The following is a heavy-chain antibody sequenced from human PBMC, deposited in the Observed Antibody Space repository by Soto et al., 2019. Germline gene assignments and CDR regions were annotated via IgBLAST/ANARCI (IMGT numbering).Heavy chain of an antibody. J-gene: IGHJ6*02. Sequence: EVQLVESGGGLVQPGRSLRLSCAASGFTFDDYAMHWVRQAPGKGLEWVSGISWNSGSIGYADSVKGRFTISRDNAKNSLYLQMNSLRAEDTAVYYCARTYYDILTGYPYYYYGMDVWGQGTTVTVSS. CDR1: GFTFDDYA. CDR3: ARTYYDILTGYPYYYYGMDV. CDR2: ISWNSGSI. V-gene: IGHV3-9*01. D-gene: IGHD3-9*01.